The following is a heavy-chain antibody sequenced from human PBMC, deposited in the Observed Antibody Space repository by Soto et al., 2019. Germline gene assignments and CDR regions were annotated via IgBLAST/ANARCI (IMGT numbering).Heavy chain of an antibody. V-gene: IGHV4-31*03. CDR2: IYDSESA. J-gene: IGHJ4*02. Sequence: PSETLSLTCNVSGESISSGGYYWSWIRHHPGKGLEWIGYIYDSESAYYNPSLKSRVTISMDTSKNHFAMRLSSVTAADTAVYYCARASSSSSAADYWGQGTLVTVSS. CDR3: ARASSSSSAADY. D-gene: IGHD6-6*01. CDR1: GESISSGGYY.